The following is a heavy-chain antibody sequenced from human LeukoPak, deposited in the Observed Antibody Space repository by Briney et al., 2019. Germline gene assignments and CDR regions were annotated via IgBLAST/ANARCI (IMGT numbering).Heavy chain of an antibody. CDR1: GFTFSSNY. J-gene: IGHJ6*02. CDR3: ARGKNWNYGYYGMDV. V-gene: IGHV3-66*02. D-gene: IGHD1-7*01. Sequence: GGSLRLSCAASGFTFSSNYMSWVRQAPGKGLEWVSVIYSGGSTYYADSVKGRFTISRDNSKNTLYLQMNSLRAEDTAVYYCARGKNWNYGYYGMDVWGQGTTVTVSS. CDR2: IYSGGST.